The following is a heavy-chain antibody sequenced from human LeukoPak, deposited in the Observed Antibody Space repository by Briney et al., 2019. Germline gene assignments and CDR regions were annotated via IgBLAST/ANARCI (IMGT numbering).Heavy chain of an antibody. CDR3: ASQLWFGELSMFYFDY. CDR1: GYTFTSYA. D-gene: IGHD3-10*01. Sequence: ASVKVSCKASGYTFTSYAMHWVRQAPGQRLEWMGWINAGNGNTKYSQKFQGRVTITRDTSASTAYMELSSLRSEDTAVYYCASQLWFGELSMFYFDYWGQGTLVTVSS. J-gene: IGHJ4*02. CDR2: INAGNGNT. V-gene: IGHV1-3*01.